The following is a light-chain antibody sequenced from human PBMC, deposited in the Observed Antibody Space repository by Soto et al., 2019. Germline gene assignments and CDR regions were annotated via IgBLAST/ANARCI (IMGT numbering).Light chain of an antibody. CDR2: SSD. V-gene: IGLV1-44*01. J-gene: IGLJ3*02. CDR1: NSNIGSNT. CDR3: ATWDDTLMRV. Sequence: QSVLTQPPSASGTPGQRVTISCSGSNSNIGSNTVSWYQQLPGTAPKLLIYSSDQRPSGVPDRFSGSKSGTSASLAISGLRSEDEADYYCATWDDTLMRVFGGGTKVTVL.